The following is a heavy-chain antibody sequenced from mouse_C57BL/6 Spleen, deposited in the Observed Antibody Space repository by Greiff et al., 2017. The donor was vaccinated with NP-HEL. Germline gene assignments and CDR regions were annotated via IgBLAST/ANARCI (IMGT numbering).Heavy chain of an antibody. V-gene: IGHV1-80*01. CDR2: IYPGDGDT. Sequence: QVQLKESGAELVKPGASVKISCKASGYAFSSYWMNWVKQRPGKGLEWIGQIYPGDGDTNYNGKFKGKATLTADKSSSTAYMQLSSLTSEDSAVYFCARGGYDGTGYAMDYWGQGTSVTVSS. J-gene: IGHJ4*01. CDR3: ARGGYDGTGYAMDY. D-gene: IGHD2-2*01. CDR1: GYAFSSYW.